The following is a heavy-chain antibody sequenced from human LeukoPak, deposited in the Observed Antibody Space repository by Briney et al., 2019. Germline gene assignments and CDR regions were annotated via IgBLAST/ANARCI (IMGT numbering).Heavy chain of an antibody. CDR2: ISSSSSYI. CDR1: GFTFSSYS. CDR3: ARDGSTIGDAFDI. Sequence: GGSLRLSCAASGFTFSSYSMNWVRQAPGKGLEWASSISSSSSYIYYADSVKGRFTISRDNAKNSLYLQMNSLRAEDTAVYYCARDGSTIGDAFDIWGQGTMVTVSS. V-gene: IGHV3-21*01. D-gene: IGHD5/OR15-5a*01. J-gene: IGHJ3*02.